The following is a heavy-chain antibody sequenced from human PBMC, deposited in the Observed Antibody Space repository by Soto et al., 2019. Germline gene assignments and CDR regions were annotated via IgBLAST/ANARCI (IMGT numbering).Heavy chain of an antibody. J-gene: IGHJ6*02. Sequence: GESLKISCKASGYTFTSYDINWVRQATGQGLEWMGWMNPNSGNTGYAQKFQGRVTMTRNTSISTAYMELSSLRSEDTAVYYCARRCSSTSCYQGGMDVWGQGTTVTVSS. CDR2: MNPNSGNT. CDR3: ARRCSSTSCYQGGMDV. V-gene: IGHV1-8*01. D-gene: IGHD2-2*01. CDR1: GYTFTSYD.